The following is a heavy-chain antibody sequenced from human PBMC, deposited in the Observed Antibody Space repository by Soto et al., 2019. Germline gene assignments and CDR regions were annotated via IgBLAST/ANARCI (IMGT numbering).Heavy chain of an antibody. CDR1: GSTFSHAW. J-gene: IGHJ5*02. Sequence: EVQLVESGGGMVKPGGSLRLSYAASGSTFSHAWMSWVRQVPGKGLEWVARVNSKAAGGTTDYAEPVKGRFTISRDDSKTTLYLQINSLKTDDTAVYYCTTLGFDPWGQGTLVTVSS. CDR2: VNSKAAGGTT. V-gene: IGHV3-15*01. CDR3: TTLGFDP.